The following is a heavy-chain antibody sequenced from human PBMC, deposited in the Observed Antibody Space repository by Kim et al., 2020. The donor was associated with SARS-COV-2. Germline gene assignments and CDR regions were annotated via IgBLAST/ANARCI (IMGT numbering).Heavy chain of an antibody. J-gene: IGHJ6*02. V-gene: IGHV4-61*02. D-gene: IGHD6-13*01. CDR1: GGSISSGSYY. Sequence: SETLSLTCTVSGGSISSGSYYWSWIRQPAGKGLEWIGRIYTSGSTNYNPSLKSRVTISVDTSKNQFSLKLSSVTAADTAVYYCARGGIAAAGTEIYYYYYGMDVWGQGTTVTVSS. CDR2: IYTSGST. CDR3: ARGGIAAAGTEIYYYYYGMDV.